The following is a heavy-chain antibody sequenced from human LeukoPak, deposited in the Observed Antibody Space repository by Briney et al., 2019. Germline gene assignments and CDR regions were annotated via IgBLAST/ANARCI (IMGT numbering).Heavy chain of an antibody. CDR1: GFTFNIYA. CDR3: AKARLRNDAFDI. D-gene: IGHD4-17*01. Sequence: PGGSLRLSCAASGFTFNIYAMSWVRQAPGKGLEWVSGISGISDTTYYADSVKGRFTISRDNAKNSLYLQMNSLRAEDTAVYYCAKARLRNDAFDIWGQGTRVTVSS. J-gene: IGHJ3*02. V-gene: IGHV3-23*01. CDR2: ISGISDTT.